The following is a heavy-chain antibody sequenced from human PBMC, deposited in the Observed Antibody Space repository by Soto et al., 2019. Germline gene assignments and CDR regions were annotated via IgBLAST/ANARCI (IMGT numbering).Heavy chain of an antibody. CDR1: GFTFSSYA. CDR2: ISYDGSNK. J-gene: IGHJ4*02. V-gene: IGHV3-30-3*02. CDR3: AKLSGGNSIDY. Sequence: GGSLSLSCAASGFTFSSYAMHWVRQAPGKGLEWVAVISYDGSNKYYADSVKGRFTISRDNSKNTLYLQMNSLRAEDTAVYYCAKLSGGNSIDYWGQGTLVTVSS. D-gene: IGHD2-21*02.